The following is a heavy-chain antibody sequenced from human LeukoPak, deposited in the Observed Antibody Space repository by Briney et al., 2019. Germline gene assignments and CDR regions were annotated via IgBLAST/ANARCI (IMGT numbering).Heavy chain of an antibody. J-gene: IGHJ4*02. CDR3: ASYKYSSSWYKDY. Sequence: ASVKVSCKVSGYTLTELSMHWVRQAPGKGLEWMGGFDPEDGETIYAQKFQGRVTITADESTSTAYMELSSLRSEDTAVYYCASYKYSSSWYKDYWGQGTLVTVSS. CDR1: GYTLTELS. CDR2: FDPEDGET. D-gene: IGHD6-13*01. V-gene: IGHV1-24*01.